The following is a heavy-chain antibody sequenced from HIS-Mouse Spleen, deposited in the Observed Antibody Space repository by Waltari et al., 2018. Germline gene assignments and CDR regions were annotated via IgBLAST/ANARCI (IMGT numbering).Heavy chain of an antibody. D-gene: IGHD1-26*01. CDR1: GFTFISYV. Sequence: QVQLVESGGGVVQPGRCLSLSCAAAGFTFISYVLLWVRQAPGKGLEWVAVISYDGSNKYYADSVKGRFTISRDNSKNTLYLQMNSLRAEDTAVYYCAKDRGSPLYFDYWGQGTLVTVSS. V-gene: IGHV3-30*18. CDR2: ISYDGSNK. CDR3: AKDRGSPLYFDY. J-gene: IGHJ4*02.